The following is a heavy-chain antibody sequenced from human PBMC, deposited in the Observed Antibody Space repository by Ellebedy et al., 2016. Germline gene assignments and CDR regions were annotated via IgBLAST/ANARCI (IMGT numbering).Heavy chain of an antibody. D-gene: IGHD6-19*01. Sequence: ASVKVSXXASGYTFTSYDINWVRQATGQGLEWMGWMNPNSGNTGYAQKFQGRVTMTRNTSISTAYMELSSLRSEDTAVYYCARGKKVAGISLYYYYYMDVWGKGTTVTVSS. CDR1: GYTFTSYD. CDR2: MNPNSGNT. V-gene: IGHV1-8*01. CDR3: ARGKKVAGISLYYYYYMDV. J-gene: IGHJ6*03.